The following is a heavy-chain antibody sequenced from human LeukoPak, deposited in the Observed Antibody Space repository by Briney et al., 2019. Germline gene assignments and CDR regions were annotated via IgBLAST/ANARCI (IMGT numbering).Heavy chain of an antibody. V-gene: IGHV4-39*01. J-gene: IGHJ3*02. Sequence: MTSETLSLTCTVSGGSISSSSYYWGRVRQPPGKGLEWIGSIRYTHTISTYYNPSLKSRVTISGDTSKNQFSLKLTSVTATDTAVYYCSRRPITMNAFDIWGQGTMVTVSS. CDR2: IRYTHTIST. D-gene: IGHD3-22*01. CDR3: SRRPITMNAFDI. CDR1: GGSISSSSYY.